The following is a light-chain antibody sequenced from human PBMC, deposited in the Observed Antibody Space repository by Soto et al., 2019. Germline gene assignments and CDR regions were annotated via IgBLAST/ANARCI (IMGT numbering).Light chain of an antibody. J-gene: IGKJ4*01. CDR3: QQYNSWPLT. V-gene: IGKV3-15*01. Sequence: EIVMTQSPATLSVSPGERATLSCRASQSVSDTLAWYQHKPGQAPRLLISGASTRATGIPARFSGSGSGTDFTLTISSLQYEDFAVYYCQQYNSWPLTFGGGTKVEI. CDR2: GAS. CDR1: QSVSDT.